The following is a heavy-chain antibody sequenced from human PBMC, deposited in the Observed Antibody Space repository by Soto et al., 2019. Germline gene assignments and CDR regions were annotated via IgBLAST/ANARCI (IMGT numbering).Heavy chain of an antibody. D-gene: IGHD3-22*01. J-gene: IGHJ5*01. CDR3: VRHRAYHYDRSGRGSFDS. CDR2: ISSSGLNI. CDR1: GFALSSYE. V-gene: IGHV3-48*03. Sequence: DVQLVESGGGSVRPGGSLNVSCATSGFALSSYEMEWVRQAPGQGLEWVAYISSSGLNIYYADSVKGRFSISRDNAKNLVYLQMHSLRAEDTAIYFCVRHRAYHYDRSGRGSFDSWGQGTQVTVSS.